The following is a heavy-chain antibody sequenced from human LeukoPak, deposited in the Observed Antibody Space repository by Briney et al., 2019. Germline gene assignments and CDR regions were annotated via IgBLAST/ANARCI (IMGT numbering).Heavy chain of an antibody. CDR1: GFAFSTYG. Sequence: GGSLRLSCAASGFAFSTYGMHWVRQAPGKGLEWVAVIWYDGSIKYFADSVKGRFTISRDNSKNTLFLPINNLRAEDTAVYYCARAQDYDNSGYVAGFDLWGHGTLFTVSS. J-gene: IGHJ3*01. V-gene: IGHV3-33*01. CDR2: IWYDGSIK. D-gene: IGHD3-22*01. CDR3: ARAQDYDNSGYVAGFDL.